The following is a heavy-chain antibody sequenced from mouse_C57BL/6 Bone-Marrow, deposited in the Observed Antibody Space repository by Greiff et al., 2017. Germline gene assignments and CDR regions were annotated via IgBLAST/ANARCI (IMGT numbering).Heavy chain of an antibody. V-gene: IGHV5-6*01. D-gene: IGHD1-1*01. CDR2: ISSGGSYT. CDR3: AGGSILYYYAMDY. J-gene: IGHJ4*01. Sequence: EVKLMESGGDLVKPGGSLKLSCAASGFTFSSYGMSWVRQTPDKRLEWVATISSGGSYTYYPDSVKGRFTISRDNAKNTLYLQMSSLKSEDTAMYYCAGGSILYYYAMDYWGQGTSVTVSS. CDR1: GFTFSSYG.